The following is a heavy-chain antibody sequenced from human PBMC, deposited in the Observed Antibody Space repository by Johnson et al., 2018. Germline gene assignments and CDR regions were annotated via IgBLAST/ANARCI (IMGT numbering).Heavy chain of an antibody. D-gene: IGHD1-26*01. CDR1: GFAFSTYA. V-gene: IGHV3-30-3*01. CDR2: IPHDGNNK. J-gene: IGHJ4*02. Sequence: QVQLVESGGGAVQXGRSLRLSCAASGFAFSTYAMHWVRQAPGKGLEWVAVIPHDGNNKYFVDSVKGRFSISRDNSKNTLYLEMNSLRPEETAVYYCTGGGIYSDFDYWGQGALVTVSS. CDR3: TGGGIYSDFDY.